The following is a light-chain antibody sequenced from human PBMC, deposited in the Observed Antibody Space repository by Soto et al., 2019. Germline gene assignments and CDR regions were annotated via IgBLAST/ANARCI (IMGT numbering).Light chain of an antibody. V-gene: IGKV3-20*01. J-gene: IGKJ1*01. Sequence: EIVLTQFPGTLSLSPGERATLSCRASQSVSSNYLAWYQQKPGQAPRLLIYGASSRATGIPDRLRGSGSGTDFTLTISRLEPEDFAVYYCQQYGNSPQTFGQGTKVEIK. CDR1: QSVSSNY. CDR2: GAS. CDR3: QQYGNSPQT.